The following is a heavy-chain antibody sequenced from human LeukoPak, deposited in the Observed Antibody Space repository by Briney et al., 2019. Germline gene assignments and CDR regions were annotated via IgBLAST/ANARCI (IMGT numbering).Heavy chain of an antibody. CDR2: ISGSGGST. Sequence: GGSLRLSCAASGFTFSSYAMSWVRQAPGKGLEWVSAISGSGGSTYYADSVKGRLTISRDNSKNTLYLQMNSLRAEDTAVYYCAKDDYHSSSWYYFDYWGQGTLVTVSS. V-gene: IGHV3-23*01. CDR3: AKDDYHSSSWYYFDY. D-gene: IGHD6-13*01. J-gene: IGHJ4*02. CDR1: GFTFSSYA.